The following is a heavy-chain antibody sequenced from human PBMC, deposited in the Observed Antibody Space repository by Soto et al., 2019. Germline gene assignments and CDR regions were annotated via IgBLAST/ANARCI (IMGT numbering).Heavy chain of an antibody. CDR2: INTYNGNT. J-gene: IGHJ5*02. V-gene: IGHV1-18*01. CDR3: ARGVGSGTYYNQYNWFDP. Sequence: ASVKVSCKASGYTFTSYGISWVRQAPGQGLEWMGWINTYNGNTNHAQKFQGRVTMTTDTSTSTAYMELRSLRSDDTAVYYCARGVGSGTYYNQYNWFDPWGQGTLDTVSS. D-gene: IGHD3-10*01. CDR1: GYTFTSYG.